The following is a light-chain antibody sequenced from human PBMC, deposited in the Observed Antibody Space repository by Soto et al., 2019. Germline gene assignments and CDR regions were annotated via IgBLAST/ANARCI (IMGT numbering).Light chain of an antibody. Sequence: QSVLTQPPSVSGAPGPRVTISCTGSSSNIGAGYDVHWYQQLPGPAPKLLIYGNSNRPSGVPDRFSGSKSGTSAALAITGLQAEAEAEYYCQSYDSRLSGWVFGGGTKVTVL. CDR2: GNS. V-gene: IGLV1-40*01. CDR1: SSNIGAGYD. CDR3: QSYDSRLSGWV. J-gene: IGLJ3*02.